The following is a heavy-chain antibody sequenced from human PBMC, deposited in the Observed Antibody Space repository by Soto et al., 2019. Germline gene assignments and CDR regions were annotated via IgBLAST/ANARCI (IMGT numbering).Heavy chain of an antibody. CDR3: ARVKLTYASLTGYYIEYYFDE. Sequence: GAVTVSCAASGYTFTGYYMHWGRQAPGQGLEWMGWINPNSGGTNYAQKFQGRVTMTTDTSISTAYRELSRLRSDDTAVYYCARVKLTYASLTGYYIEYYFDEWGQANLVTPAS. V-gene: IGHV1-2*02. D-gene: IGHD3-9*01. J-gene: IGHJ4*02. CDR1: GYTFTGYY. CDR2: INPNSGGT.